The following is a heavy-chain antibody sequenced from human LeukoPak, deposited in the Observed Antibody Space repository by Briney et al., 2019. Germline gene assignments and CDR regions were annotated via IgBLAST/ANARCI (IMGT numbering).Heavy chain of an antibody. CDR2: FDPEDGET. J-gene: IGHJ4*02. Sequence: ASVKVSCKVSGYTLTELSMHWVRQAPGKGLGWMGGFDPEDGETIYAQKFQGRVTMTEDTSTDTAYMELSSLRSEDTAVYYCATPFEPDYGSGSLGFDYWGQGTLVTVSS. D-gene: IGHD3-10*01. CDR1: GYTLTELS. CDR3: ATPFEPDYGSGSLGFDY. V-gene: IGHV1-24*01.